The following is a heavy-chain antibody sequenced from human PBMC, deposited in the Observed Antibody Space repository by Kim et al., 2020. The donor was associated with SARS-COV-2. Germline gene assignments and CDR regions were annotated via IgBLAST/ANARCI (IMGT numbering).Heavy chain of an antibody. CDR2: TI. Sequence: TIYSADSVKGRFTTSRDNAKNSLYLQMNSRRAEDTAVYYCARMGYAAGMDVWGQGTTVTVSS. V-gene: IGHV3-48*01. CDR3: ARMGYAAGMDV. D-gene: IGHD2-15*01. J-gene: IGHJ6*02.